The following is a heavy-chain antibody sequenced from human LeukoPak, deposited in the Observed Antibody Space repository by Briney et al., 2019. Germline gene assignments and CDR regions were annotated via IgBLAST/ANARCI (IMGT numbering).Heavy chain of an antibody. D-gene: IGHD5-12*01. CDR1: GFSFSNFA. Sequence: PGGSLRLSCAASGFSFSNFAMSWVRQAPGKGQEWVSLIIGSSGDTFYADSVKGRFTISRDNSKNRPYLQMNSLRAEDTALYYCAKGAYDYIEMGYFDYWGQGTLVTVSS. CDR2: IIGSSGDT. V-gene: IGHV3-23*01. CDR3: AKGAYDYIEMGYFDY. J-gene: IGHJ4*02.